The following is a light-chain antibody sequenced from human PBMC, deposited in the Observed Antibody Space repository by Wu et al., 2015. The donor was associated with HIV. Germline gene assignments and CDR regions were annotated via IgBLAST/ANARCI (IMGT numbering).Light chain of an antibody. CDR3: QQYNSYSRS. J-gene: IGKJ2*03. V-gene: IGKV1-27*01. Sequence: DIQMTQSPSALSASVGDRVTITCRASQDINNYLAWYQQKPGRVPKLLISTASTLQSGVPARFSGSGSGTEFTLTISSLQPDDFATYYCQQYNSYSRSFGQGTKLEIK. CDR2: TAS. CDR1: QDINNY.